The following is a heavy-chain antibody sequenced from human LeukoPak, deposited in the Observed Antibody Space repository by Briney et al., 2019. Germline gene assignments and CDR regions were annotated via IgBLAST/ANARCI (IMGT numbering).Heavy chain of an antibody. CDR2: ISSSSSYI. D-gene: IGHD3-9*01. CDR3: ASPPLYDILTGYYFDY. V-gene: IGHV3-21*01. J-gene: IGHJ4*02. CDR1: GFTFSNAW. Sequence: GGSLRLSCAASGFTFSNAWMNWVRQAPGKGLEWVSSISSSSSYIYYADSVKGRFTISRDNAKNSLYLQMNSPRAEDTAVYYCASPPLYDILTGYYFDYWGQGTLVTVSS.